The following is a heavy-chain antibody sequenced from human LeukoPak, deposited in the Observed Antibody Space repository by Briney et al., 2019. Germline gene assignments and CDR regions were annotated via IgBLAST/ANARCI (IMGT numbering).Heavy chain of an antibody. Sequence: SRTLSLTCTVSGDSINSLDLWSWVRQPPGKGLEWIGEMYLSGTTHSNPSVKSRVTISIDKSKNQFFLNLSSVTAADTAVYYCAGLVGRYSSGLYYYYFDYWGQGTLVTVSS. CDR1: GDSINSLDL. CDR2: MYLSGTT. J-gene: IGHJ4*02. CDR3: AGLVGRYSSGLYYYYFDY. V-gene: IGHV4-4*02. D-gene: IGHD3-22*01.